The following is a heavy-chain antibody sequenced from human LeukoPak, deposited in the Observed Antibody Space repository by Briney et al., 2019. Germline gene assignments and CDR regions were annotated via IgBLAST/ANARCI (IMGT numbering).Heavy chain of an antibody. J-gene: IGHJ3*02. V-gene: IGHV3-NL1*01. D-gene: IGHD1-1*01. CDR1: GFTFSTYG. Sequence: GGSLRHSCAASGFTFSTYGMHWVRQAPGKGLEWVSVIYSGGSTYYADSVKGRFTISRDNSKNTLYLQMNSLRAEDTAVYYCARVRTDRAFDIWGQGTMVTVSS. CDR2: IYSGGST. CDR3: ARVRTDRAFDI.